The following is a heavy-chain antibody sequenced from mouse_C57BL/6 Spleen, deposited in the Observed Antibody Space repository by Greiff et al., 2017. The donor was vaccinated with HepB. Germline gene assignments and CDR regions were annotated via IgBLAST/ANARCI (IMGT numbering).Heavy chain of an antibody. J-gene: IGHJ4*01. Sequence: DVQLVESGEGLVKPGGSLKLSCAASGFTFSSYAMSWVRQTPEKRLEWVAYISSGGDYIYYADTVKGRFTISRDNARNTLYLQMSSLKSEDTAMYYCTRGGYYGSSPCAMDYWGQGTSVTVSS. CDR2: ISSGGDYI. V-gene: IGHV5-9-1*02. CDR3: TRGGYYGSSPCAMDY. D-gene: IGHD1-1*01. CDR1: GFTFSSYA.